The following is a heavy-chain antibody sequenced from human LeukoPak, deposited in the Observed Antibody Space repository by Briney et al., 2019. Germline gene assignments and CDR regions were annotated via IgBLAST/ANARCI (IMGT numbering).Heavy chain of an antibody. Sequence: ASVKVSCKVSGYTLTELSMHWVRQAPGKGLEWMGGFYPEDGETIYAQKFQGRVTMTEDTSTDTAYMELSSLRAEDTAVYYCAKDRAIVVVHDAFDIWGQGTMVTVSS. J-gene: IGHJ3*02. V-gene: IGHV1-24*01. CDR3: AKDRAIVVVHDAFDI. D-gene: IGHD3-22*01. CDR2: FYPEDGET. CDR1: GYTLTELS.